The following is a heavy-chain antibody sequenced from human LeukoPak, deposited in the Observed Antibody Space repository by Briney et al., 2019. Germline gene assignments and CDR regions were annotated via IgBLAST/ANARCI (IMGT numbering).Heavy chain of an antibody. J-gene: IGHJ5*02. CDR3: AREIGYSYGSNWFDP. CDR1: GYSISSGYY. D-gene: IGHD5-18*01. CDR2: TYHSGST. V-gene: IGHV4-38-2*02. Sequence: PSETLSLTCAVSGYSISSGYYWGWIRQPPGKGLEWIGSTYHSGSTYYNPSLKSRVTISVDTSKNQFSLKLSSVTAADTAVYYCAREIGYSYGSNWFDPWGQGTLVTVSS.